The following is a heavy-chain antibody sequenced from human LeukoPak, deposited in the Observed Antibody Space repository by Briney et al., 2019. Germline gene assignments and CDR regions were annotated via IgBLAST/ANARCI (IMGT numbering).Heavy chain of an antibody. CDR1: GFTFSSYA. CDR2: ISYGGSNK. J-gene: IGHJ4*02. D-gene: IGHD3-10*01. CDR3: ARDPSITMVRGVIGRFDY. Sequence: GGSLRLSCAASGFTFSSYAMHWVRQAPGKGLEWVAVISYGGSNKYYADSVKGRFTISRDNSKNTLYLQMNSLRAEDTAVYYCARDPSITMVRGVIGRFDYWGQGTLVTVSS. V-gene: IGHV3-30*04.